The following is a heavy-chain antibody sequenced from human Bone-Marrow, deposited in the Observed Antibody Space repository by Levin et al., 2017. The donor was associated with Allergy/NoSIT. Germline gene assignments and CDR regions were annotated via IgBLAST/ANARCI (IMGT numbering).Heavy chain of an antibody. Sequence: HPGESLKISCAASGFTFSNYWMHWVRQAPGKGLEWVALIWYDGSIKYYGDSVKGRFTIDRDNSKNTVSLQMSSLRADDTAVYYCVREPRGPYGVDSWGQGTLVTVSS. CDR1: GFTFSNYW. J-gene: IGHJ4*02. D-gene: IGHD3-10*01. CDR2: IWYDGSIK. CDR3: VREPRGPYGVDS. V-gene: IGHV3-33*08.